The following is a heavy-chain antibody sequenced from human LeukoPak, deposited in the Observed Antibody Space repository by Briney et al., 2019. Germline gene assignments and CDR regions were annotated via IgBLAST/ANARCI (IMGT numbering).Heavy chain of an antibody. Sequence: RPGGSLRLSCAASGFAFDDYGMSWVRQAPGKGLEWVSGINWNGGSIGYADSVKGRFTISRDNAKNSPYLQINSLRAEDTALYYCARADKDGYGFFGFDYWGQGTLVTVSS. CDR2: INWNGGSI. CDR3: ARADKDGYGFFGFDY. J-gene: IGHJ4*02. V-gene: IGHV3-20*04. D-gene: IGHD5-18*01. CDR1: GFAFDDYG.